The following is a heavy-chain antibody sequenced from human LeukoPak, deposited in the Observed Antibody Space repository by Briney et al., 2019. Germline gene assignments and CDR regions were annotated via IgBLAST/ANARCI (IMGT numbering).Heavy chain of an antibody. D-gene: IGHD6-13*01. J-gene: IGHJ4*02. CDR2: ISGSGGST. Sequence: GGSLRLSCAASGFTFSSYAMSWVRQAPGKGLEWVSAISGSGGSTYYADSVKGRFTISRDNAKNSLYLQMNSLRAEDTAVYYCARDKSSSPGAIDYWGQGTLVTVSS. V-gene: IGHV3-23*01. CDR1: GFTFSSYA. CDR3: ARDKSSSPGAIDY.